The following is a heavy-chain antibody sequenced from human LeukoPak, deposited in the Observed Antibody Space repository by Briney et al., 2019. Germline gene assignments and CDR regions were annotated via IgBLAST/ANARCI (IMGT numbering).Heavy chain of an antibody. V-gene: IGHV3-9*01. Sequence: GRSLRLSCAASGFTFDDYAMHWVRQAPGKGLEWVSGISWNSGSIGYADSVKGRFTISRDNAKNSLYLQMNSLRAEDTALYYCAKSVAAALNEYFQHWGQGTLVTVSS. J-gene: IGHJ1*01. D-gene: IGHD6-13*01. CDR3: AKSVAAALNEYFQH. CDR2: ISWNSGSI. CDR1: GFTFDDYA.